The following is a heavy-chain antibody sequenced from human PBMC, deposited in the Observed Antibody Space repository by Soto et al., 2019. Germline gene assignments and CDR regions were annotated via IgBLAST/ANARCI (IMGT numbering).Heavy chain of an antibody. Sequence: GASVKVSCKASGYTFTSYGISWVRQAPGQGLEWMGWISAYNGNTNYAQKLQGRVTMTTDTSTSTAYMELRSLRSDDTAVYYCAREGGIVGATHIYYYYGMDVWGQGTTVTVSS. J-gene: IGHJ6*02. V-gene: IGHV1-18*04. D-gene: IGHD1-26*01. CDR3: AREGGIVGATHIYYYYGMDV. CDR2: ISAYNGNT. CDR1: GYTFTSYG.